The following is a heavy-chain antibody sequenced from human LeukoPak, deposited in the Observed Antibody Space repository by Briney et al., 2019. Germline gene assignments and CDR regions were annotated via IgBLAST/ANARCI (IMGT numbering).Heavy chain of an antibody. Sequence: GGSLRLSCAASGFTFSSYWMHWVRQAPGKGLVWVSRIYSDGSSTSYADSVKGRFAISRDNAKNTLYLQMNSLRAEDMAVYYCARDVYYGSGSYSNDAFDIWGQGTMVTVSS. CDR2: IYSDGSST. V-gene: IGHV3-74*01. CDR3: ARDVYYGSGSYSNDAFDI. D-gene: IGHD3-10*01. J-gene: IGHJ3*02. CDR1: GFTFSSYW.